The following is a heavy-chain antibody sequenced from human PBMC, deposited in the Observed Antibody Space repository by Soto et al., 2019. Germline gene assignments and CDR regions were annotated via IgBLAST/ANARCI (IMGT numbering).Heavy chain of an antibody. CDR3: ARVGRGIVVVPASIRQYYYYGMDV. V-gene: IGHV4-30-4*01. Sequence: PSETLSLTCTVSGGSISSGDYSWSWIRQPPGKGLEWIGYIYYSGSTYYNPSLKTRVTISVDASKNQFSLKLSSVTAADTAVYYCARVGRGIVVVPASIRQYYYYGMDVWGQGTTVTVSS. CDR2: IYYSGST. D-gene: IGHD2-2*02. J-gene: IGHJ6*02. CDR1: GGSISSGDYS.